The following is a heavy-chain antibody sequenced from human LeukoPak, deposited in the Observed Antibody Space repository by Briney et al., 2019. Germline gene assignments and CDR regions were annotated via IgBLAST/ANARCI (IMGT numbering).Heavy chain of an antibody. D-gene: IGHD3/OR15-3a*01. CDR1: GYTFTSYD. CDR2: MNPNSGNT. Sequence: ASVKVSCKASGYTFTSYDINWVLQATGHGLEWMGWMNPNSGNTGYAQKFQGRVTITRNTSISTAYMELSSLRSEDTAVYYCASGSFDFWTGYYLDYWGQGTLVTVSS. J-gene: IGHJ4*02. V-gene: IGHV1-8*03. CDR3: ASGSFDFWTGYYLDY.